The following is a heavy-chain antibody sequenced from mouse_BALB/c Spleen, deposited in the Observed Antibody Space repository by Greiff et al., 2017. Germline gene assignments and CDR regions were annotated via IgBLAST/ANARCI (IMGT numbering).Heavy chain of an antibody. J-gene: IGHJ4*01. D-gene: IGHD1-1*01. CDR2: ILPGSGST. CDR1: GYTFSSYW. V-gene: IGHV1-9*01. Sequence: VQLQQSGAELMKPGASVKISCKATGYTFSSYWIEWVKQRPGHGLEWIGEILPGSGSTNYNEKFKGKATFTADTSSNTAYMQLSSLTSEDSAVYYCARVLRVRDAMDYWGQGTSVTVSS. CDR3: ARVLRVRDAMDY.